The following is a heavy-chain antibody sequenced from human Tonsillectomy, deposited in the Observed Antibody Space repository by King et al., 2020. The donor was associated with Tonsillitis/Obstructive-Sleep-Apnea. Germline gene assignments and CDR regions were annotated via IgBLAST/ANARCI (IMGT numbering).Heavy chain of an antibody. V-gene: IGHV3-33*01. D-gene: IGHD6-13*01. Sequence: VQLVESGGGVVQPGRSLRLSCATSGFIFSNYGMHWVRQVPGQGLEWAAVIWFDGSHKYYADSVKGRFTISRDNSKNTLDLQMDSLRAEDTAVYYCARGRERYSRSFDSPNIWSQGTLVTVSS. CDR1: GFIFSNYG. J-gene: IGHJ3*02. CDR3: ARGRERYSRSFDSPNI. CDR2: IWFDGSHK.